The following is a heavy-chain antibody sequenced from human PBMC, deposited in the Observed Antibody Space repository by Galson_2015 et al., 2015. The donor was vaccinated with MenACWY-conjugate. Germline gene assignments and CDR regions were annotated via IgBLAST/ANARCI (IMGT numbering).Heavy chain of an antibody. CDR3: ASLVGATAGDAFDI. CDR2: VDPEDGET. D-gene: IGHD1-26*01. Sequence: VKVSCKVSGYTFTDYYMHWVQQAPGKGLEWMGLVDPEDGETIYAEKFQGRVTITADTSTDTAYMELSSLRSEDTAVYYCASLVGATAGDAFDIWGQGTMVTVSS. V-gene: IGHV1-69-2*01. CDR1: GYTFTDYY. J-gene: IGHJ3*02.